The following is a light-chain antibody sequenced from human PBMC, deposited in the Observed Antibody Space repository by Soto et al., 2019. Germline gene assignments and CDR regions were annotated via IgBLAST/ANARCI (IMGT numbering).Light chain of an antibody. CDR2: GAS. V-gene: IGKV3-15*01. Sequence: EIVMTQSPATLSVSPGERATLSCRASQSVSSNLAWYQQKPGKAPRLLIYGASTRATGFPARFSGSGSGTEFTLTISSLQAEDVAVYYCQQYYSTPRTFGQGTKVDIK. J-gene: IGKJ1*01. CDR3: QQYYSTPRT. CDR1: QSVSSN.